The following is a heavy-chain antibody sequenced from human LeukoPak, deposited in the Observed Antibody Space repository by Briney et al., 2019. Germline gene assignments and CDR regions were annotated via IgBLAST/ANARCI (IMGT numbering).Heavy chain of an antibody. J-gene: IGHJ4*02. CDR3: ARQRADRGYSYGFDY. CDR2: IYPGDSDT. Sequence: GESLKISCKGSGYSFTSYWIGLVRQMPGKGLEWMGIIYPGDSDTRYSQSFQGQVTISADKSISTAYLQWSSLKASDTAMYYCARQRADRGYSYGFDYWGQGTLVTVSS. CDR1: GYSFTSYW. D-gene: IGHD5-18*01. V-gene: IGHV5-51*01.